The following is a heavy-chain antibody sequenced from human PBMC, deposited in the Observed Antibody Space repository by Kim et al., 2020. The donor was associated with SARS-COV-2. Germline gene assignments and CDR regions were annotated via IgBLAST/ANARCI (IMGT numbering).Heavy chain of an antibody. Sequence: SETLSLTCTVSGGSISSSSYYWGWIRQPPGKGLEWIGSIYYSGSTYYNPSLKSRVTISVDTSKNQFSLKLSSVTAADTAVYYCARGPQWLVLVTLFYFD. J-gene: IGHJ4*01. V-gene: IGHV4-39*07. D-gene: IGHD6-19*01. CDR2: IYYSGST. CDR1: GGSISSSSYY. CDR3: ARGPQWLVLVTLFYFD.